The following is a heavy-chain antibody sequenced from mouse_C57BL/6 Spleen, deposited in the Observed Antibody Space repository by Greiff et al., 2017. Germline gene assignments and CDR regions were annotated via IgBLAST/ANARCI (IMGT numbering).Heavy chain of an antibody. CDR1: GFTFSDYG. J-gene: IGHJ2*01. CDR2: ISSGSSTL. V-gene: IGHV5-17*01. CDR3: ARNWYYFDY. Sequence: EVQLVESGGGLVKPGGSLKLSCAASGFTFSDYGMHWVRPAPEKGLEWVAYISSGSSTLYYADTVKGRFTISRDNAKNTLFLQMTSLRSEDTAMYYCARNWYYFDYWGQGTTLTVSS. D-gene: IGHD4-1*01.